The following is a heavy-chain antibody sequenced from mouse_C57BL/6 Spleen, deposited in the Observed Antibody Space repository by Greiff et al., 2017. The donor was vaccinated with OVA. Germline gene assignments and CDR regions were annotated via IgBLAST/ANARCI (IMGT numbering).Heavy chain of an antibody. J-gene: IGHJ2*01. Sequence: QVQLQQPGAELVRPGTSVKLSCKASGYTFTSYWMHWVKQRPGQGLEWIGVIDPSDSYTTYNQKFKGKATLTVDTSASTAYMQLSSLTAEDSAVYYCARGYSLDYWGQGTTLTVSS. CDR1: GYTFTSYW. V-gene: IGHV1-59*01. CDR3: ARGYSLDY. CDR2: IDPSDSYT. D-gene: IGHD2-12*01.